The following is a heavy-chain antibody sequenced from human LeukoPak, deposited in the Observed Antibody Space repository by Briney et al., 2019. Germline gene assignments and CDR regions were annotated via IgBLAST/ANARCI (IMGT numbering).Heavy chain of an antibody. CDR3: ASMYYDFWSGYPRAFDI. CDR1: GGSFSSYY. D-gene: IGHD3-3*01. CDR2: IYYSGST. Sequence: SETLSLTCAVYGGSFSSYYWGWIRQPPGKGLEWIGSIYYSGSTYYNPSLKSRVTISVDTSKNQFSLKLSSVTAADTAVYYCASMYYDFWSGYPRAFDIWGQGTMVTVSS. V-gene: IGHV4-39*07. J-gene: IGHJ3*02.